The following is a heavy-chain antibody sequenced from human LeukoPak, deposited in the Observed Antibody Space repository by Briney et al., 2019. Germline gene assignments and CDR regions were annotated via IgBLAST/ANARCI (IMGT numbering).Heavy chain of an antibody. CDR2: IGGSGGFIT. J-gene: IGHJ4*02. Sequence: GGSLRLSCAASGFTFSSHGMNWVRQAPGKGLERVSGIGGSGGFITYYADSVKGRFTVSGDNSKNTLYLQMNSLRADDTAIYYCARDLGWLHYADWGQGTLVTVSS. V-gene: IGHV3-23*01. CDR3: ARDLGWLHYAD. D-gene: IGHD5-12*01. CDR1: GFTFSSHG.